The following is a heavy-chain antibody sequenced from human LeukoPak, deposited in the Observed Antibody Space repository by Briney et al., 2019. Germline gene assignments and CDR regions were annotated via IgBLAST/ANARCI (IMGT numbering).Heavy chain of an antibody. V-gene: IGHV4-34*01. J-gene: IGHJ4*02. D-gene: IGHD6-19*01. CDR1: GGSISGYY. CDR2: INHSGST. Sequence: SETLSLTCTVSGGSISGYYWSWIRQPPGKGLEWIGEINHSGSTNYNPSLKSRVTISVDTSKNQFSLKLSSVTAADTAVYYCARLGIAVAAQNFDYWGQGTLVTVSS. CDR3: ARLGIAVAAQNFDY.